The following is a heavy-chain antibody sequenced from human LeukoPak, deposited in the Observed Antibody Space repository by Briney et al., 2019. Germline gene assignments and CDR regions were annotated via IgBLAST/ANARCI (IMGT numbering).Heavy chain of an antibody. V-gene: IGHV4-61*02. CDR3: AGEQYREGNWFDP. Sequence: PSETLSLTCTVSGGSISSGSYYWSWIRQPAGKGLEWIGRIYTSGSTNYNPSLKSRVTISVDTSKNQFSLKLSSVTAADTAVYYCAGEQYREGNWFDPWGQGTLVTVSS. D-gene: IGHD4-11*01. J-gene: IGHJ5*02. CDR2: IYTSGST. CDR1: GGSISSGSYY.